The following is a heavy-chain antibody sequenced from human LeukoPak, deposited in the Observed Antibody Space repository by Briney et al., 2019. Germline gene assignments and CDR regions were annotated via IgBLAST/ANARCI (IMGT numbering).Heavy chain of an antibody. J-gene: IGHJ4*02. D-gene: IGHD6-13*01. Sequence: GGSLRLSCAASGFTFSSYWMSWVRQAPGKGLEWVANIKHDGSERYCVDSVKGRFTISRDNAKNSLHLQMNSLRAEETAMYYCVRGKPYSSSWYPYDYWGQGTLVTVSS. CDR2: IKHDGSER. V-gene: IGHV3-7*01. CDR3: VRGKPYSSSWYPYDY. CDR1: GFTFSSYW.